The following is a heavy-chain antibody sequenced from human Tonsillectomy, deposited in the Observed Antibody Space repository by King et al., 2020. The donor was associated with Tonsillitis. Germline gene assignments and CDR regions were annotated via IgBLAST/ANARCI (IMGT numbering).Heavy chain of an antibody. CDR3: ARDYWKNAFDI. J-gene: IGHJ3*02. Sequence: VQLVESGGGVVQPGRSLRLSCAASGFTFSSYAMHWVRQAPGKGLEGVAVISYDGSNKYYADSVKGRFTISRDNSKNTLYLQMNSLRAEDTAVYYCARDYWKNAFDIWGQGTMVTVSS. CDR1: GFTFSSYA. D-gene: IGHD1-1*01. CDR2: ISYDGSNK. V-gene: IGHV3-30-3*01.